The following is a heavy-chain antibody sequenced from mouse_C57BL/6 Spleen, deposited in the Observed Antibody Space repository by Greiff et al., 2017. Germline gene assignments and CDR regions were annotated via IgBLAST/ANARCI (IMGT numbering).Heavy chain of an antibody. CDR1: GYTFTSYW. V-gene: IGHV1-69*01. Sequence: QVQLQQPGAELVMPGASVKLSCKASGYTFTSYWMHWVKQRPGQGLEWIGEIDPSDSYTNSNQKFKGKSTLTVDKSSSTAYMQLSSLTSEDSAIYYCARSLGYGSSGGWFAYWGQGTTLTVSA. J-gene: IGHJ3*01. D-gene: IGHD1-1*01. CDR2: IDPSDSYT. CDR3: ARSLGYGSSGGWFAY.